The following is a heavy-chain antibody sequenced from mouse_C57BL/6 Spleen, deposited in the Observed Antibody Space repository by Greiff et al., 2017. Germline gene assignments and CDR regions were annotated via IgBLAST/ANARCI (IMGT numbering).Heavy chain of an antibody. CDR3: ARGTTVYYFDY. D-gene: IGHD1-1*01. CDR1: GYTFTSYW. CDR2: IHPNSGST. Sequence: QVQLQQPGAELVKPGASVTLSCKASGYTFTSYWMHWVKQRPGQGLEWIGMIHPNSGSTNYNEKFKSKATLTVDKSSSTAYMQLSSLTSEDSAVYYCARGTTVYYFDYWGQGTTLTVSS. J-gene: IGHJ2*01. V-gene: IGHV1-64*01.